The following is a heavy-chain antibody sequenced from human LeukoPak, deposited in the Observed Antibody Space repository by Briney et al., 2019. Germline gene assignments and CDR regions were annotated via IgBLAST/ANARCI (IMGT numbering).Heavy chain of an antibody. D-gene: IGHD3-9*01. CDR1: GGSISSYY. CDR3: ARVTGYTIEDYFDY. CDR2: IYTSGST. J-gene: IGHJ4*02. V-gene: IGHV4-4*07. Sequence: SETLSLTCTVSGGSISSYYWSWIRQPAGKGLEWIGRIYTSGSTNYNPSLKSRVTISVKTSKNQFSLKLRSVTAADTAVYYCARVTGYTIEDYFDYWGQGTLVTVSS.